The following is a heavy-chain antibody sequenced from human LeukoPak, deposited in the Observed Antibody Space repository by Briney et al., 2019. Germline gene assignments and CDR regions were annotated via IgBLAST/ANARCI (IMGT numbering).Heavy chain of an antibody. CDR1: GFTFSSYW. D-gene: IGHD5/OR15-5a*01. V-gene: IGHV3-7*01. J-gene: IGHJ4*02. CDR2: INQDGSEK. Sequence: GGSLRLSCAASGFTFSSYWMSWVRQAPGKGLEWVATINQDGSEKYYVDSVKGRFTISRDNAKNSLYLQMNSLRAEDTAVYYCARDEDGYDGVQFRVYPDYWGQGTLVTVSS. CDR3: ARDEDGYDGVQFRVYPDY.